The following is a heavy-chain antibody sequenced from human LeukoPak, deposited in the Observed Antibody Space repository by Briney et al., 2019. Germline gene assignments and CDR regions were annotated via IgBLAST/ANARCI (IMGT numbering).Heavy chain of an antibody. CDR3: ARGVGETDENWFDP. V-gene: IGHV1-24*01. CDR2: FDPEDGET. J-gene: IGHJ5*02. Sequence: ASVKVSCKVSGYTLTELSMHWVRQPPGKGLEWMGGFDPEDGETIYAQKFQGRVTMTTDTSTSTAYMELRSLRSDDTAVYYCARGVGETDENWFDPWGQGTLVTVSS. CDR1: GYTLTELS. D-gene: IGHD3-10*01.